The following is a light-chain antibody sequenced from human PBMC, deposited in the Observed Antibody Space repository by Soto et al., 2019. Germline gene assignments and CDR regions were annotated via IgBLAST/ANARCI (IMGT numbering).Light chain of an antibody. Sequence: EIVLTQSPATLSLSPGERATLSCRASQSVTSSYLAWYQQKPGQAPRLLIYGASSRATGIPDRFSGSGSGTDLTLSISRLEPEDFAVYYCQQYGSSPATFGQGTKVEIK. V-gene: IGKV3-20*01. CDR2: GAS. J-gene: IGKJ1*01. CDR1: QSVTSSY. CDR3: QQYGSSPAT.